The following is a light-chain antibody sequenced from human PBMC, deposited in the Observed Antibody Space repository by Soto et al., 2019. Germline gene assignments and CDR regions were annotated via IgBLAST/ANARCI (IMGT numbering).Light chain of an antibody. Sequence: QSVLTQPPSVSASPGQKVTISCTRSSSNIGAAYDVHWYQHLPGTAPKLLIYGNNNRPSGVPDRFSGSKSGTSASLAITGLEDEDEADYYCQSYDSSLSGWVFGGGTKVTVL. V-gene: IGLV1-40*01. CDR1: SSNIGAAYD. CDR2: GNN. J-gene: IGLJ3*02. CDR3: QSYDSSLSGWV.